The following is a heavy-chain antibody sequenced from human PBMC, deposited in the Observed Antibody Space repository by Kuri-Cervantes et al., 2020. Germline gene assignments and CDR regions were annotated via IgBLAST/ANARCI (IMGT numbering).Heavy chain of an antibody. D-gene: IGHD4-11*01. V-gene: IGHV1-69*05. CDR3: ARVGPVTKGRRGMDV. Sequence: SVKVSCRASGGTFSSYAISWVRQVPGQGLEWMGGIIPIFGTANYAQKFQGRVTMTRNTSISTAYMELSSLRSEDTAVYYCARVGPVTKGRRGMDVWGQGTTVTVSS. CDR2: IIPIFGTA. CDR1: GGTFSSYA. J-gene: IGHJ6*02.